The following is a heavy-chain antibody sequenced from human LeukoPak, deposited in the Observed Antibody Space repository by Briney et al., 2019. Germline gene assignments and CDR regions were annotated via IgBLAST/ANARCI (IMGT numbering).Heavy chain of an antibody. CDR1: GFTFSSYA. CDR3: ARESFLGPVDY. J-gene: IGHJ4*02. D-gene: IGHD3-3*01. Sequence: GGSLRLSCAASGFTFSSYAMHWVRQAPGKGLEYVSAISSNGGSTYYANSVKGRFTISRDDSKNTLYLQMGSLRAEDMAVYYCARESFLGPVDYWGQGTLVTVSP. V-gene: IGHV3-64*01. CDR2: ISSNGGST.